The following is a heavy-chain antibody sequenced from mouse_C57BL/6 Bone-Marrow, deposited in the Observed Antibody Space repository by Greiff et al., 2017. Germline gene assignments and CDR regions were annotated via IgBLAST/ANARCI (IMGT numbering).Heavy chain of an antibody. CDR3: ERGAY. V-gene: IGHV1-59*01. CDR2: IDPSDSYT. J-gene: IGHJ3*01. Sequence: QVQLQQPGAELVRPGTSVKLSCKASGYTFTSYWMHWVTQRPGQGLEWIGVIDPSDSYTNYNQKFKGKATLTVDTSSSTAYMQLSSLTSEDSAVYYCERGAYWGQGTLVTVSA. CDR1: GYTFTSYW.